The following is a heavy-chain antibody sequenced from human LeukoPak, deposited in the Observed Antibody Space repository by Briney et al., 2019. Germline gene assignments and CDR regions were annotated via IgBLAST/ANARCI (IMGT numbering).Heavy chain of an antibody. J-gene: IGHJ4*02. V-gene: IGHV4-4*07. CDR1: GGSISSYY. CDR3: ARHKSHYYDSSGYYSGVLLDY. Sequence: SETLSLTCTVSGGSISSYYWSWIRQPAGKGLEWIGRIYTSGSTNYNPSLKSRVTISVDTSKNQFSLQLSSVTAADTAVYYCARHKSHYYDSSGYYSGVLLDYWGQGTLVTVSS. CDR2: IYTSGST. D-gene: IGHD3-22*01.